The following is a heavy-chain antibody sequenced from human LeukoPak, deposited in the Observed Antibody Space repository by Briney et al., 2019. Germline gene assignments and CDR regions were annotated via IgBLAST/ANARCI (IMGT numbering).Heavy chain of an antibody. D-gene: IGHD1-26*01. J-gene: IGHJ4*02. CDR2: ISSSGSYI. Sequence: GGSLRLSCAASGFTFSSYSMNWVRQAPGKGLGWVSSISSSGSYIYYADSVKGRFTISRDNAKNSLYLKMNSLRAEDTAVYYCAQLVGATDPFDYWGQGTLVTVSS. CDR3: AQLVGATDPFDY. V-gene: IGHV3-21*01. CDR1: GFTFSSYS.